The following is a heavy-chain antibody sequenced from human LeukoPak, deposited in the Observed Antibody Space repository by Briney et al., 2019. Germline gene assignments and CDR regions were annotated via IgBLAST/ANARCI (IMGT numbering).Heavy chain of an antibody. CDR2: ISGSGDNT. CDR3: AKSRYYFDY. CDR1: GFTFSSYA. Sequence: GGSLRLSCAASGFTFSSYAMNWVRQAPGKGLEWVSVISGSGDNTYHADSVKGRFTISRDNSKNTLYLQMNSLRAEDPAVYFCAKSRYYFDYWGQGTLVTISS. J-gene: IGHJ4*02. V-gene: IGHV3-23*01.